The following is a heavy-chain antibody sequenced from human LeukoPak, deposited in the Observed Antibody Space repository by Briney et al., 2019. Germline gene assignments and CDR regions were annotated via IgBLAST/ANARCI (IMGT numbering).Heavy chain of an antibody. CDR2: IYYSGST. V-gene: IGHV4-59*08. Sequence: PSETLSLTCTVSGGSMSSYYWSWIRQPPGKALEWIGYIYYSGSTKYNPSLKSQVTISVDTSKNQFSLKLSSVTAADTAVYYCARGARAGYNLEPFDYWGQGTLVTVSS. D-gene: IGHD5-24*01. CDR1: GGSMSSYY. CDR3: ARGARAGYNLEPFDY. J-gene: IGHJ4*02.